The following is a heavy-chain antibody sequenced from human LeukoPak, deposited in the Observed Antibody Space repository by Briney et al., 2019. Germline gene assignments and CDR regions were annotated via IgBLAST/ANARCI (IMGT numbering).Heavy chain of an antibody. CDR2: ISGSGGST. J-gene: IGHJ4*02. CDR1: GFTFISYA. D-gene: IGHD6-19*01. V-gene: IGHV3-23*01. Sequence: GGSLRLSCAASGFTFISYAMSWVRQAPGKGLEWVSAISGSGGSTYYADSVKGRFTISRDNSKNTLYLQMNSLRAEGTAVYYCAKEGHSSGWFDYWGQGTLVTVSS. CDR3: AKEGHSSGWFDY.